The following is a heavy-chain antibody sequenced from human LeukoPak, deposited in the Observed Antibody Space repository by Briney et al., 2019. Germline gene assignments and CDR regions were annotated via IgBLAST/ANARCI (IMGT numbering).Heavy chain of an antibody. CDR2: IKQDGSEK. Sequence: PGGSLRLSCAASGFTFSSYWMSWVRQAPGKGLEWVANIKQDGSEKYYVDSVKGRFTISRDNAKNSLYLQMNSLRAEDTAVHYCARVTAAAGTPHFDYWGQGTLVTVSS. CDR3: ARVTAAAGTPHFDY. J-gene: IGHJ4*02. CDR1: GFTFSSYW. V-gene: IGHV3-7*01. D-gene: IGHD6-13*01.